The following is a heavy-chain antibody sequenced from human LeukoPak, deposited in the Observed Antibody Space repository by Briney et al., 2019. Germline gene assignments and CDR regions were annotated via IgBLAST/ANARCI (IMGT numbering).Heavy chain of an antibody. CDR3: ARSSWYCSSTSCYEGPDDYYYYYMDV. CDR1: GGSFSGYY. V-gene: IGHV4-34*01. D-gene: IGHD2-2*01. Sequence: SETLSLTCAVYGGSFSGYYWSWIRQPPGKGLEWIGEINHSGSTNYNPSLKSRVTISVDTSKNQFSLKLSSVTAADTAVYYCARSSWYCSSTSCYEGPDDYYYYYMDVWGKGTTVTVSS. J-gene: IGHJ6*03. CDR2: INHSGST.